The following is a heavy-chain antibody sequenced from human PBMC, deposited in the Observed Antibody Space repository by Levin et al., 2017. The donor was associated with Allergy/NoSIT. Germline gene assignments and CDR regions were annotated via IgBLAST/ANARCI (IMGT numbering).Heavy chain of an antibody. D-gene: IGHD2-21*01. CDR3: AHNTHMGRAFDI. V-gene: IGHV2-5*02. Sequence: SGPTLVKPTQTLTLTCSFSGFSLRSSGVGVGWIRQAPGKALEWLALIYWDDDKRYSPSLRSRLTITKDTSKHQVLLTMTNMDPVGTATYFCAHNTHMGRAFDIWGQGTMVTVSS. CDR2: IYWDDDK. J-gene: IGHJ3*02. CDR1: GFSLRSSGVG.